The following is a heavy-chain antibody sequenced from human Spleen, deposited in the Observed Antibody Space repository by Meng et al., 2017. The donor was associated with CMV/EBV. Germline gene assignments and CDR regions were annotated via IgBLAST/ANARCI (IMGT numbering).Heavy chain of an antibody. V-gene: IGHV1-69*10. CDR3: VSEMMTGVQRCTGGNCYLRGVNY. J-gene: IGHJ4*02. D-gene: IGHD2-15*01. Sequence: ISWVRQAPGHGLEWMGGTIPTLTMANYAEKFQGRVTISADTSTNTAHIELTSLRSEDSAVYYCVSEMMTGVQRCTGGNCYLRGVNYWGQGTLVTVSS. CDR2: TIPTLTMA.